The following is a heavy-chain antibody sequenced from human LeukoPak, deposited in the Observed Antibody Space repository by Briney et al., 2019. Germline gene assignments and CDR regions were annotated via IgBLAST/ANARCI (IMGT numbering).Heavy chain of an antibody. CDR1: GSMFAGHY. D-gene: IGHD6-25*01. V-gene: IGHV1-2*02. J-gene: IGHJ4*02. Sequence: ASVKVSCKASGSMFAGHYRHWMRQAPGQGLEWMGWISPSNGATKYAQNFQGRVTMTRDTSISTAYMELSDLRSDDTAVYYCAVSVQAAAIPAFDYWGQGTPVTVSS. CDR3: AVSVQAAAIPAFDY. CDR2: ISPSNGAT.